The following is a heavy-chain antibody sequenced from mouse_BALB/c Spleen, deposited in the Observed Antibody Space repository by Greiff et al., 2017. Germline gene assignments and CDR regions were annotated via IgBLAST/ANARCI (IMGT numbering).Heavy chain of an antibody. Sequence: QVQLQQSAAELARPGASVKMSCKASGYTFTSYTMHWVKQRPGQGLEWIGYINPSSGYTEYNQKFKDKTTLTADKSSSTAYMQLSSLTSEDSAVYYCAREGYDASAMDYWGQGTSVTVSS. D-gene: IGHD2-2*01. CDR2: INPSSGYT. V-gene: IGHV1-4*02. CDR3: AREGYDASAMDY. J-gene: IGHJ4*01. CDR1: GYTFTSYT.